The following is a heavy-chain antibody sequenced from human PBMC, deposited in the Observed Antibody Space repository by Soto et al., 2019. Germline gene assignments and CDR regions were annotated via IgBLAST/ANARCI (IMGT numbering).Heavy chain of an antibody. CDR2: IIPILGIA. J-gene: IGHJ4*02. D-gene: IGHD5-12*01. CDR1: GGTFSSYT. V-gene: IGHV1-69*08. CDR3: ARERLSGYEATDY. Sequence: QVQLVQSGAEVKKPGSSVKVSCKASGGTFSSYTISWVRQAPGQGLEWMGRIIPILGIANYAQKFQGRVTITADKSASTAYMELRSLRSEDTAVYYCARERLSGYEATDYWGQGTLVTVSS.